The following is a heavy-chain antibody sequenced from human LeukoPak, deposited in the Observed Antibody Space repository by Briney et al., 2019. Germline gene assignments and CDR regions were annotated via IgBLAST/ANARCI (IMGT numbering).Heavy chain of an antibody. V-gene: IGHV3-30*18. D-gene: IGHD6-19*01. CDR2: ISYDGNNK. CDR1: GFTFSSYG. J-gene: IGHJ4*02. Sequence: PGRSLRLSCAASGFTFSSYGMHWVRQAPGKGLEWVAAISYDGNNKYYADSVKGRLTISRDNSKNTLYVQMNSLRAEDTAVYYCAKDGVEQWLACYFDYWGQGTLVTVSS. CDR3: AKDGVEQWLACYFDY.